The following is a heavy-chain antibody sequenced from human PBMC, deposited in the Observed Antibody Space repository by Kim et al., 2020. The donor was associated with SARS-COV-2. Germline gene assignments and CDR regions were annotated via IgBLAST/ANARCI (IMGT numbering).Heavy chain of an antibody. CDR1: GGSISSYY. J-gene: IGHJ6*02. V-gene: IGHV4-4*07. CDR3: ARTPLRTGRPWAPPLDYGMDV. D-gene: IGHD6-6*01. CDR2: IYTSGST. Sequence: SETLSLTCTVSGGSISSYYWSWIRQPAGKGLEWIGRIYTSGSTNYNPSLKSRVTMSVDTSKNQFSLKLSSVTAADTAVYYCARTPLRTGRPWAPPLDYGMDVWGQGTTVTVSS.